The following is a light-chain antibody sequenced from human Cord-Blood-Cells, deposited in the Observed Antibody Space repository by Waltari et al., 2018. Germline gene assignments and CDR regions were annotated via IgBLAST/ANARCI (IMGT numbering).Light chain of an antibody. J-gene: IGLJ1*01. CDR3: SSYTSSSTLV. V-gene: IGLV2-14*03. CDR2: DVS. Sequence: QSALTQPASVSGSPGQSITISCTGTSSDVVGYNYFSWYQQHPGKAPKLMIYDVSNRPSGVSNRFSGSKSGNTASLTISGLQAEDEADYYCSSYTSSSTLVFGTGTKVTVL. CDR1: SSDVVGYNY.